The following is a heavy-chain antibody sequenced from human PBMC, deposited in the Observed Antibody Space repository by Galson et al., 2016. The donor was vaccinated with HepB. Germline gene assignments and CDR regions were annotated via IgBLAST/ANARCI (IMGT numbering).Heavy chain of an antibody. D-gene: IGHD3-3*01. J-gene: IGHJ4*02. Sequence: SLRLSCAASGFIFSSYGMHWVRQAPGKGLEWVAIIWYDGSNKYYADSVMGRFTISRDNSKNTLYLQMNSLRAEDTAAYYCARSYDFWSGYVPPDYWGQGTLVTVSS. CDR1: GFIFSSYG. CDR3: ARSYDFWSGYVPPDY. V-gene: IGHV3-33*01. CDR2: IWYDGSNK.